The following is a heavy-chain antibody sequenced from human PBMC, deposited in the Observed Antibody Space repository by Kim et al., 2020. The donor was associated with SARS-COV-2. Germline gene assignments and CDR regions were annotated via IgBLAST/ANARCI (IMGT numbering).Heavy chain of an antibody. CDR3: ARDPCGSYPENYC. D-gene: IGHD1-26*01. CDR2: ITSNSSYI. V-gene: IGHV3-21*01. J-gene: IGHJ4*02. Sequence: GGSLRLSCAASGFTFSSYTMNWVRQAPGKGLEWVASITSNSSYIYYADSVKGRFTISRDNAKNSLYLQMNSLRAEDTAVYYCARDPCGSYPENYCWGQGTLSTVS. CDR1: GFTFSSYT.